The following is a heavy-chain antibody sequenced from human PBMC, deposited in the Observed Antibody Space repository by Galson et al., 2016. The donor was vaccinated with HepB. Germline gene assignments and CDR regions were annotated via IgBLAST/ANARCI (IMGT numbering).Heavy chain of an antibody. D-gene: IGHD3-3*01. CDR1: GYGFTAYF. CDR3: ARDLFIPRFSILGVVYSP. V-gene: IGHV1-2*02. Sequence: SVKVSCKASGYGFTAYFIHWVRQAPGQGLEWMGWINPNTGGTNYAQKFQGRVSMTRDTSINTAYMELNNLKSDDTAVYHCARDLFIPRFSILGVVYSPWGLGTQVTVSS. J-gene: IGHJ5*02. CDR2: INPNTGGT.